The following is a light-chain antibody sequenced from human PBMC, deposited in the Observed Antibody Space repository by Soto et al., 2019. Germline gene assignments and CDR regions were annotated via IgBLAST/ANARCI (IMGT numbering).Light chain of an antibody. Sequence: EIVLTQSPATLSLSPGERATLSCRASQSVGTYFAWYQQKPGQAPRLLISDSSNRATGIPARFSGSVSGTDFTLTISSREPEDFAVYYCQQRSDWPSTFGGGTKVEIK. CDR1: QSVGTY. J-gene: IGKJ4*02. CDR3: QQRSDWPST. CDR2: DSS. V-gene: IGKV3-11*01.